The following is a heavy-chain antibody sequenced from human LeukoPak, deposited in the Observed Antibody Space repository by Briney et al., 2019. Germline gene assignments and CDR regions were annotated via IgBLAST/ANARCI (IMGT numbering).Heavy chain of an antibody. CDR1: GYTFTTYG. D-gene: IGHD2-15*01. Sequence: ASVKVSCKASGYTFTTYGTNWVRQAPGQGLEWMGWISAYNGNTNYARKLQGRVTMTTDTSSTTAYMELRSLRSDDTAVYYCARDLVAATPGYFDYWGQGTLVTVSS. CDR2: ISAYNGNT. V-gene: IGHV1-18*01. J-gene: IGHJ4*02. CDR3: ARDLVAATPGYFDY.